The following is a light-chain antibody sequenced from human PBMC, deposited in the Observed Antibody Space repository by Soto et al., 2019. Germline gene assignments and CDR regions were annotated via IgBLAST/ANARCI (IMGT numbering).Light chain of an antibody. V-gene: IGKV3-15*01. CDR1: QTVGSN. CDR2: GAS. CDR3: QQYNNWPPSII. J-gene: IGKJ5*01. Sequence: EIVLTHSPDTLSVSPCERATLSSSASQTVGSNLAWYQQRPGQAPRLLIYGASTRATDTPVRFRGSGSGTEFTLTISSLQSEDFAVYYCQQYNNWPPSIIFGQGTRLEI.